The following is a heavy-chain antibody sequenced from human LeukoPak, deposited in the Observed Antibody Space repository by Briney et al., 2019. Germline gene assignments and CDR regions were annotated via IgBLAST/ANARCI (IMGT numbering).Heavy chain of an antibody. CDR2: IYYSGST. Sequence: SETLSLTCTVSGGSISSSSYYWGWIRQPPGKGLEWIGSIYYSGSTYYNPSLKSRVTISVDTSKNQFSLKLSSVTAADTAVYYCSAPKYSSGYDYYYYGMDVWGQGTTVTVSS. J-gene: IGHJ6*02. D-gene: IGHD6-25*01. CDR1: GGSISSSSYY. CDR3: SAPKYSSGYDYYYYGMDV. V-gene: IGHV4-39*07.